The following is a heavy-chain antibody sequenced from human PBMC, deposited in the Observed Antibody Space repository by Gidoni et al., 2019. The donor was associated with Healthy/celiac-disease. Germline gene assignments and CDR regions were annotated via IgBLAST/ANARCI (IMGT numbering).Heavy chain of an antibody. D-gene: IGHD6-13*01. Sequence: QVQLQQWGAGLLKPSETLSLTCAVYGGSFSGYYWSWIRQPPGKGLEWIGEIKHSGSPHYNPSPKSRVTISVDTSKNQFSLKLSSVTAADTAVYYCARLGLIAAAGTGYWGQGTLVTVSS. CDR1: GGSFSGYY. J-gene: IGHJ4*02. V-gene: IGHV4-34*01. CDR2: IKHSGSP. CDR3: ARLGLIAAAGTGY.